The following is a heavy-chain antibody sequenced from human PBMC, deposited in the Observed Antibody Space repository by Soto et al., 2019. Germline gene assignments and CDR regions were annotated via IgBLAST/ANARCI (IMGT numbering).Heavy chain of an antibody. J-gene: IGHJ6*02. Sequence: QVQVVQSGVEVRRPGSSVKVSCKASGDTFKNCVISWVRQAPGQGLEWMGGIIPLFGTTDFAQRFQGILTITTDESTTTAYMELSRLRSDDTATYYCAAELGFGKLSVVWGQGTTVIVSS. V-gene: IGHV1-69*01. D-gene: IGHD3-10*01. CDR1: GDTFKNCV. CDR2: IIPLFGTT. CDR3: AAELGFGKLSVV.